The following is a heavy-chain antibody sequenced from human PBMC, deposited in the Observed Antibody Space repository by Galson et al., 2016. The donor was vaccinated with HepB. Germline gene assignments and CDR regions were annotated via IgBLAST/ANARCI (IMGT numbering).Heavy chain of an antibody. D-gene: IGHD3/OR15-3a*01. CDR3: AKGMHPEPSDHWTDDS. CDR2: IRDSGDIT. CDR1: GFTLSNYA. Sequence: SLRLSCAASGFTLSNYAMTWVRQTPGKGLEWVSTIRDSGDITYYADSVRGRFTISRDSSKNTLYLQMNSLRVEDTAAYYCAKGMHPEPSDHWTDDSWGQETLVTVSS. V-gene: IGHV3-23*01. J-gene: IGHJ4*02.